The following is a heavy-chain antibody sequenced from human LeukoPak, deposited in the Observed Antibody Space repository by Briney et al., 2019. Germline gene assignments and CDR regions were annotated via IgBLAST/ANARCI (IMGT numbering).Heavy chain of an antibody. V-gene: IGHV3-7*01. D-gene: IGHD6-13*01. CDR1: GFTFSSYW. CDR2: IKEDGSEK. CDR3: ARRFIAAAFFDH. J-gene: IGHJ4*02. Sequence: GGSLRLSCAACGFTFSSYWMSWVRQAPGKGLEWVANIKEDGSEKYYVDSVRGRFTLSRDNAKNSLYLQMNSLRAEDTAVYYCARRFIAAAFFDHWGQGTLVAVSS.